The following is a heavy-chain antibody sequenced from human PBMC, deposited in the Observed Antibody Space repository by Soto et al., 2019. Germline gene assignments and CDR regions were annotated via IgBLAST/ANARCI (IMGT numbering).Heavy chain of an antibody. V-gene: IGHV4-59*01. CDR2: IYYSGST. J-gene: IGHJ5*02. Sequence: PSETLSLTCTVSGGSISSYYWSWIRQPPGKGLEWIGYIYYSGSTNYNPSLKSRVTISVDTSKNQFSLKLSSVTAADTAVYYCAISYFAIFVYGTGSSGCWPCWFDPWGQGTLVTVSS. CDR1: GGSISSYY. CDR3: AISYFAIFVYGTGSSGCWPCWFDP. D-gene: IGHD3-22*01.